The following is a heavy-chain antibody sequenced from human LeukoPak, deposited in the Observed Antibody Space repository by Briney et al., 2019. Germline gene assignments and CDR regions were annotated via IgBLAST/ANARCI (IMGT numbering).Heavy chain of an antibody. CDR1: GGSISSYS. J-gene: IGHJ4*02. CDR3: ARECSSPLNYFDY. D-gene: IGHD6-6*01. V-gene: IGHV4-4*09. Sequence: PSETLSLTCTVSGGSISSYSWSWIRQPPGKGLEWIGYIYTSGSTKYNPSLKSRVTLSLDTSKIQFSLKLSSVTAADTAVYYCARECSSPLNYFDYWGQGTLVTVSS. CDR2: IYTSGST.